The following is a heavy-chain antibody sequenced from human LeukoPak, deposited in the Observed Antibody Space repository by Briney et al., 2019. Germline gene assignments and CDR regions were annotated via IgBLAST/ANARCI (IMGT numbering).Heavy chain of an antibody. Sequence: GESLRLSCAASGFTFSSYSMNWVRQAPGKGLEWVSYISTSGTTIYYADSVKGRFTISRDNAKNTLYLQMNSLRAEDTAVYYCAREMVADSSGYYDYWGQGTLVTVSS. J-gene: IGHJ4*02. CDR1: GFTFSSYS. CDR3: AREMVADSSGYYDY. D-gene: IGHD3-22*01. V-gene: IGHV3-48*04. CDR2: ISTSGTTI.